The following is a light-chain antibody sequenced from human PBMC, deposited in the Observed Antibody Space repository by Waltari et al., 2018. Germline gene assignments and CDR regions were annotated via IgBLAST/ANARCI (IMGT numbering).Light chain of an antibody. CDR1: QSVSSL. J-gene: IGKJ1*01. V-gene: IGKV3-11*01. CDR2: DAS. Sequence: IVLTQSPDSLSLSPGERATLTCRAGQSVSSLLAWYQQRPGQAPRLLIYDASKRAAGIPARFSGSGSGTEFTLTISTLEAEDFAVYFCQQRSTWPRTFGQGTNVE. CDR3: QQRSTWPRT.